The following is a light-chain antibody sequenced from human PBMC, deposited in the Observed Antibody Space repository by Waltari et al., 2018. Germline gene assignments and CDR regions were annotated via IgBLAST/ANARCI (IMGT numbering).Light chain of an antibody. Sequence: EIVLTQSPGTLSLSPGERATLSCRASQSVGSNYLAWYHQKPGQAPRLLIYGASSRATGIPERLSGSGSGTDFTLNILSLEPEDFAVYYCQQYATSPWTSGQGTKVELK. V-gene: IGKV3-20*01. J-gene: IGKJ1*01. CDR1: QSVGSNY. CDR3: QQYATSPWT. CDR2: GAS.